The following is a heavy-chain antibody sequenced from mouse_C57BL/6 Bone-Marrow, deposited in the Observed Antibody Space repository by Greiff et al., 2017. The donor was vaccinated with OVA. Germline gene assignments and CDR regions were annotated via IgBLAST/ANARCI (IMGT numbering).Heavy chain of an antibody. V-gene: IGHV5-17*01. CDR3: ARIDYDYDDY. CDR1: GFTFSDYG. CDR2: ISSGSSTI. J-gene: IGHJ2*01. D-gene: IGHD2-4*01. Sequence: EVKLMESGGGLVKPGGSLKLSCAASGFTFSDYGMHCVRQAPEKGLEWVAYISSGSSTIYYADTVKGRFTISRDNAKNTLFLQMTSLRSEDTAMYYCARIDYDYDDYWGQGTTLTVSS.